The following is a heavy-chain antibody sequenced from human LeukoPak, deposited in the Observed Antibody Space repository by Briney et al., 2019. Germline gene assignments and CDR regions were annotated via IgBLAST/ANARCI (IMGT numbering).Heavy chain of an antibody. V-gene: IGHV3-21*01. CDR2: ISSSSSYI. J-gene: IGHJ4*02. CDR3: ARVDHYDILTGFDY. D-gene: IGHD3-9*01. CDR1: GFTFSIYS. Sequence: GGSLRLSCAASGFTFSIYSMNWVRQAPGKGLEWVSSISSSSSYIYYADSVKGRFTISRDNAKNSLYLQMNSLRAEDTAVYYCARVDHYDILTGFDYWGQGTLVTVSS.